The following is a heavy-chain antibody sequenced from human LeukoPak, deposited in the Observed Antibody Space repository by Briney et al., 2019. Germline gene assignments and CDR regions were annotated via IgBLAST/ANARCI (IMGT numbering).Heavy chain of an antibody. CDR1: GFTFSYHW. D-gene: IGHD3-10*01. V-gene: IGHV3-66*01. CDR3: ARGSTYYYGSGTFDY. J-gene: IGHJ4*02. Sequence: GGSLRLSCAASGFTFSYHWMTWVRQAPGKGLEWVSVIYSGGSTYYADSVKGRFTISRDNSKNTLYLQMNSLRAEDTAVYYCARGSTYYYGSGTFDYWGQGTLVTVSS. CDR2: IYSGGST.